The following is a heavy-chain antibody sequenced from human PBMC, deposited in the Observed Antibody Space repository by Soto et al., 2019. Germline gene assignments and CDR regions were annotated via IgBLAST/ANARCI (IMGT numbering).Heavy chain of an antibody. V-gene: IGHV2-5*02. J-gene: IGHJ4*02. Sequence: SGPTLVNPTQTLTLTCTFSGFSLTSNDVGVGWIRQPPGKALEWLALIYWDDDKRYSPSLKSRLTITKDTSKNQVVLRMTNMDPVDTATYYCARSTYRRSSFDYWGQGTLVTVSS. CDR2: IYWDDDK. CDR1: GFSLTSNDVG. D-gene: IGHD6-6*01. CDR3: ARSTYRRSSFDY.